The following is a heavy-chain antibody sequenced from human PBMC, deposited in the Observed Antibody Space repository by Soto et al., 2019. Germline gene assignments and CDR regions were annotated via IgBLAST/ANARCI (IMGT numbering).Heavy chain of an antibody. V-gene: IGHV3-23*01. J-gene: IGHJ4*02. Sequence: PWGSLRISCASSGFTFGDYAMSGVRQAPGKGLELVATVTGSATNIYYTDSVKGRFAVSRDNSTDTLYLQMNRLTAEDTSVYYCAKGGATYGIFTHDYWGQGTLVTGSS. CDR2: VTGSATNI. CDR3: AKGGATYGIFTHDY. CDR1: GFTFGDYA. D-gene: IGHD3-3*01.